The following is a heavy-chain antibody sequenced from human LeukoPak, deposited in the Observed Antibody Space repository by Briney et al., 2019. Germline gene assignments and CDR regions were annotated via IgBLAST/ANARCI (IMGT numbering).Heavy chain of an antibody. J-gene: IGHJ5*02. V-gene: IGHV3-33*06. Sequence: PGGSLRLSCAASGFTFSSYGLHWVRQAPGKGLEWVAVIWYDGSNKYYADSVKGRFTISRDNSKNTLYLQMNSLRAEDTAVYYCAKVELKQQLWLETWGQGTLVTVSS. CDR1: GFTFSSYG. CDR3: AKVELKQQLWLET. D-gene: IGHD5-18*01. CDR2: IWYDGSNK.